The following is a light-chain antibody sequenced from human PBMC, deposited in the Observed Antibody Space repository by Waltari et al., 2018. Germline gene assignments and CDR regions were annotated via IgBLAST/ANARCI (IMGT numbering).Light chain of an antibody. V-gene: IGKV1-39*01. CDR3: HQNYSPPPT. Sequence: DIQMTQSPSSLSAFVGDRVIITCRASHSIGTSLNWYQQKPGKAPKLLIYATSTLQSGVPSRFSGSGSGTDFTLTISSLQPEDFATYSCHQNYSPPPTFGQGTKVEIK. J-gene: IGKJ1*01. CDR2: ATS. CDR1: HSIGTS.